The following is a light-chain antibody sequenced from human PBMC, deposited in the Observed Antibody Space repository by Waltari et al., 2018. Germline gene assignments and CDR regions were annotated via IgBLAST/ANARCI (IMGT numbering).Light chain of an antibody. CDR1: SGHSSNV. Sequence: QLVLTQSPSASASLGASVKLTCTLSSGHSSNVIAWLQQQPEKGPRYLMKVNSDGSHNKGDGIPDRFSGSSSGAGRYLTISSLQSEDEADYDCQTGGHGTWVFGGGTKLTVL. V-gene: IGLV4-69*01. CDR3: QTGGHGTWV. CDR2: VNSDGSH. J-gene: IGLJ3*02.